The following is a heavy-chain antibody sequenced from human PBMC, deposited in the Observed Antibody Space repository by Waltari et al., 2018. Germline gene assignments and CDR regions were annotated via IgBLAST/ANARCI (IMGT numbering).Heavy chain of an antibody. D-gene: IGHD2-21*01. CDR1: GGSISSYY. V-gene: IGHV4-59*01. J-gene: IGHJ4*02. Sequence: QVQLQESGPGLVKPSETLSLTCTVSGGSISSYYWSWIRQPPGKGLEWIGYIYYSGSTNSNPSLKSRVTISVDTSKNQFSLKLSSVTAADTAVYYCARKTYCGGDCYYDFDYWGQGTLVTVSS. CDR2: IYYSGST. CDR3: ARKTYCGGDCYYDFDY.